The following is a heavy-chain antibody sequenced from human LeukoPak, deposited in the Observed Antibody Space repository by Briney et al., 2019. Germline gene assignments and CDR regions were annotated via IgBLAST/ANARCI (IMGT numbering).Heavy chain of an antibody. J-gene: IGHJ4*02. Sequence: PSETLSLTCAVSGYSISSGYYWGWIRQPPGKGLEWIGSIYHSGSTYYNPSLKSRVTTSVDTSKNQFSLKLSSVTAADTAVYYCARMLDWSGYSGDYWGQGTLVTVSS. CDR1: GYSISSGYY. CDR2: IYHSGST. V-gene: IGHV4-38-2*01. CDR3: ARMLDWSGYSGDY. D-gene: IGHD3-3*01.